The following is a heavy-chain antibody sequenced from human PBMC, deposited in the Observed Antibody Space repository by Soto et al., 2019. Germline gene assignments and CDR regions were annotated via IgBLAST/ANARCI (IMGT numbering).Heavy chain of an antibody. Sequence: EVQLVETGGGLIQPGGSLRLSCAASGFTVSSNYMSWVRQAPGKGLEWVSVIYSGGSTYYADSVKGRFTISRDNSKNTLYLLMNSLRAEDTAVYYCARSPKTVDTAMTGYFDYWGQGTLVTVSS. CDR1: GFTVSSNY. J-gene: IGHJ4*02. CDR2: IYSGGST. V-gene: IGHV3-53*02. D-gene: IGHD5-18*01. CDR3: ARSPKTVDTAMTGYFDY.